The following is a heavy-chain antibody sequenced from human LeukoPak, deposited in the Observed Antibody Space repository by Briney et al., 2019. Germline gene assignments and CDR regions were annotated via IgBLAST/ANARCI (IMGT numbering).Heavy chain of an antibody. J-gene: IGHJ5*02. CDR3: ANLLYCSSTSCQGRDWFDP. CDR1: GYTFTGYY. CDR2: INPNSGGT. Sequence: GASVKVSCKASGYTFTGYYMHWVRQAPGQGLEWMGWINPNSGGTNYAQMFQGRVTMTRDTSISTAYMELSRLRSDDTAVYYCANLLYCSSTSCQGRDWFDPWGQGTLVTVSS. D-gene: IGHD2-2*01. V-gene: IGHV1-2*02.